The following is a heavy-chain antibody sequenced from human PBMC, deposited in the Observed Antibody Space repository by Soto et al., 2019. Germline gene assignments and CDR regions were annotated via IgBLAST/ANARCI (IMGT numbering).Heavy chain of an antibody. CDR1: GFTFSSYG. Sequence: QVQLVESGGGVVQPGRSLRLSCAASGFTFSSYGMHWVRQAPGKGLEWVAVIWYDGSNKYYADSVKGRFTISRDNSKNTRYLQMNSLRAEDTAVYYCARAAAGTFDYWGQGTLVTVSS. V-gene: IGHV3-33*01. CDR3: ARAAAGTFDY. D-gene: IGHD6-13*01. CDR2: IWYDGSNK. J-gene: IGHJ4*02.